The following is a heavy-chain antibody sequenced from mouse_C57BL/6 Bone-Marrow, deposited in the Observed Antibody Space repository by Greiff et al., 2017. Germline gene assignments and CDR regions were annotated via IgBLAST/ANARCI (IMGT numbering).Heavy chain of an antibody. D-gene: IGHD1-1*01. CDR3: ARRVTTVVAKTAYWYFDV. Sequence: QVQLKQSGAELARPGASVKLSCKASGYTFTSYGISWVKQRTGQGLEWIGEIYPRSGNTYYNEKFKGKATLTADKSSSTAYMELRSLTSEDSAVYFCARRVTTVVAKTAYWYFDVWGTGTTVTVSS. V-gene: IGHV1-81*01. J-gene: IGHJ1*03. CDR2: IYPRSGNT. CDR1: GYTFTSYG.